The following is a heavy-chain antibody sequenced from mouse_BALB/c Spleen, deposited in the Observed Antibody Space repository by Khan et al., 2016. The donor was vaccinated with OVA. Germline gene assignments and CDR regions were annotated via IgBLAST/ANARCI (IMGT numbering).Heavy chain of an antibody. V-gene: IGHV1-31*01. CDR2: IDPFSGGS. CDR1: GYSFTSYY. J-gene: IGHJ3*01. D-gene: IGHD2-4*01. CDR3: TRHDYVAWFTY. Sequence: VQLQQSGPELMKPGASVKISCKASGYSFTSYYIHWMIQSPGNSLEWIGYIDPFSGGSTYNQKFKDKATLTVEKSSSTAYLHLSNLTSEDSAVYCGTRHDYVAWFTYWGQGTLVTVSA.